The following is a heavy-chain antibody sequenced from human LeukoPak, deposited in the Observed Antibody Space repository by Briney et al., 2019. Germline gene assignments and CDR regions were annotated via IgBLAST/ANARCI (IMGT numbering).Heavy chain of an antibody. D-gene: IGHD1-14*01. CDR3: SRDPRNLDY. CDR1: AFTFSDNY. J-gene: IGHJ4*02. Sequence: GGSLRLSCAVSAFTFSDNYMTWIRQAPGKGLESFSYISPSGTDISYADSVKGRFTISRDNAKNSLYLQMNSLRAEDTAVYYCSRDPRNLDYWGQGTLVTVSS. CDR2: ISPSGTDI. V-gene: IGHV3-11*01.